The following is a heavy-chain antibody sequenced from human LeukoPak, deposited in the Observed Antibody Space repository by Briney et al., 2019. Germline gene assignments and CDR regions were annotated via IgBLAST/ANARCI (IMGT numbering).Heavy chain of an antibody. CDR1: GFTFSSYS. J-gene: IGHJ2*01. CDR3: ARPRDPREREGVGATISYVGYFDL. V-gene: IGHV3-48*04. CDR2: ISSSSSTI. Sequence: PGGSLRLSCAAYGFTFSSYSMNWVRQAPGKGLEWVSYISSSSSTIYYADSVKGRFTNSRDNAKNSLYLQMNSLRAEDTAVYYCARPRDPREREGVGATISYVGYFDLWGRGTLVTVSS. D-gene: IGHD1-26*01.